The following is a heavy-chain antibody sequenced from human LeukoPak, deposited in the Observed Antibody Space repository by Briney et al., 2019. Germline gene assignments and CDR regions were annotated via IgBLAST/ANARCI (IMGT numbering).Heavy chain of an antibody. CDR1: GDSINNNNYY. D-gene: IGHD3-3*01. CDR3: ARNTIFGVAKGPRWSY. CDR2: IYYNGRT. Sequence: PSETLSLTCTVSGDSINNNNYYWGWIRQPPGEGLEWIGNIYYNGRTYYSPSLKSRVTISVDTSKNQFSLKLSSVTAADTAVYYCARNTIFGVAKGPRWSYWGQGTLVTVSS. V-gene: IGHV4-39*07. J-gene: IGHJ4*02.